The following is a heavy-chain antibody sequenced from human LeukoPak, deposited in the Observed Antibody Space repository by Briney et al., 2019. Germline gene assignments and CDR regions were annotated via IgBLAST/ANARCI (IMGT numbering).Heavy chain of an antibody. CDR1: GLTFSSHA. CDR2: ISGSSGHT. V-gene: IGHV3-23*01. D-gene: IGHD3-3*01. Sequence: GGSLRLSCAASGLTFSSHAMSWVRQAPGKGLEWVSAISGSSGHTYYADSVKGRFTISRDNPKNTLYLQMNSLRAEDTAVYYCAKVGFSEMEWLLYSDHWGQGTLVTVSS. J-gene: IGHJ4*02. CDR3: AKVGFSEMEWLLYSDH.